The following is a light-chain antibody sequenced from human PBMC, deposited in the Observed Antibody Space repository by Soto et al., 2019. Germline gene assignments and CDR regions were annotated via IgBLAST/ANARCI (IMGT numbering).Light chain of an antibody. Sequence: QSVLTQPPSACGTPGQRVTISCSGSSSNIGSNTVHWYQQLPGTAPKLLIFRNNQRPSGVPGRISGSKSGTSASLAISGLQSADEADYYCATWDDSLNVLLFGGGTKLTVL. CDR1: SSNIGSNT. CDR2: RNN. J-gene: IGLJ2*01. V-gene: IGLV1-44*01. CDR3: ATWDDSLNVLL.